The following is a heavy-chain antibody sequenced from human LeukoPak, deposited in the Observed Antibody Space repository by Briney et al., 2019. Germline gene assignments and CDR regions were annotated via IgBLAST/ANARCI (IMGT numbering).Heavy chain of an antibody. D-gene: IGHD5-18*01. Sequence: GGSLRLSCAASGFTFSSYSMNWVRQAPGKGLEGVAFIRYDGSNKYYADSVKGRFTISRDNSKNTLYLQMNSLRAEDTAVYYCAKGYSYGSDYWGQGTLVTVSS. J-gene: IGHJ4*02. CDR2: IRYDGSNK. CDR1: GFTFSSYS. V-gene: IGHV3-30*02. CDR3: AKGYSYGSDY.